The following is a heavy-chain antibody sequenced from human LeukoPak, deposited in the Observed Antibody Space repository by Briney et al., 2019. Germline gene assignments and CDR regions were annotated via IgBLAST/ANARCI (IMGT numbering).Heavy chain of an antibody. CDR1: GGSISSSSYY. Sequence: SETLSLTCTVSGGSISSSSYYWGWIRQPPGKGLEWIGSIYYSGSTYYNPSLKSRVTMSVDRSKNQFSLKLSSVTAADTAVYYCARIISSSWYGGGVRYFDYWGQGTLVTVSS. CDR3: ARIISSSWYGGGVRYFDY. D-gene: IGHD6-13*01. J-gene: IGHJ4*02. CDR2: IYYSGST. V-gene: IGHV4-39*07.